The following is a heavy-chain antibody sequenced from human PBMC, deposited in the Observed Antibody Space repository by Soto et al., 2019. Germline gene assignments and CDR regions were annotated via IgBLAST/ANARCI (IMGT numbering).Heavy chain of an antibody. CDR2: INAGNGNT. CDR3: ARDPIHYWYFDL. Sequence: ASVKVSCKASGYTFINYYIHWVRQAPGQRLEWMGWINAGNGNTKYSQKFQGRVTITRDTSASTAYMELSSLRSEDTAVYYCARDPIHYWYFDLWGRGTLVTVSS. CDR1: GYTFINYY. J-gene: IGHJ2*01. V-gene: IGHV1-3*01.